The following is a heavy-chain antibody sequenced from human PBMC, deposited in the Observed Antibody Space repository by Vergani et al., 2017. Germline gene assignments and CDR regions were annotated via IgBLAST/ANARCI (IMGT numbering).Heavy chain of an antibody. D-gene: IGHD6-6*01. CDR3: AGRKYSSSSLDYYYYGMDV. V-gene: IGHV5-51*01. J-gene: IGHJ6*02. CDR2: IYPGDSDT. CDR1: GYSFTSYW. Sequence: EVQLVQSGAEVKKPGESLKISCKGSGYSFTSYWIGWVRQMPGKGLEWMGIIYPGDSDTRYSPSFQGQVTISADKSISTAYLQWSSLKASDTAMYYCAGRKYSSSSLDYYYYGMDVWGQGTTVTVSS.